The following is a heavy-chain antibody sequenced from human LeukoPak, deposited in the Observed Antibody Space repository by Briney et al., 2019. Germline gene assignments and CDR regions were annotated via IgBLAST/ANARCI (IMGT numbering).Heavy chain of an antibody. CDR1: GFTFSAYA. CDR2: ICGGGGSA. CDR3: VRDGGVSGYDLLDY. Sequence: GGSLRLSCTASGFTFSAYAMMWVRQAPGKGPEWVSAICGGGGSAFYADSVKGRFTISRDNSKYTLFLQMNSLRAEDTAVYYCVRDGGVSGYDLLDYWGQGTLVTVSS. D-gene: IGHD5-12*01. V-gene: IGHV3-23*01. J-gene: IGHJ4*02.